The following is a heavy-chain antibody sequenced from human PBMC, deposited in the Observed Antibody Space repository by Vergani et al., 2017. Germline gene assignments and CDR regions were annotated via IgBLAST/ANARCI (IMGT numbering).Heavy chain of an antibody. Sequence: QLQLQESGPGLVKPSETLSLTCTVSGGSISSSSYYWGWIRQPPGKGLEWIGSIYYSGSTNYNPSLKSRVTISVDTSKNQFSLKLSSVTAADTAVYYCARGPYHLPSQYCSGGSCYWEPEYYFDYWGQGTLVTVSS. CDR3: ARGPYHLPSQYCSGGSCYWEPEYYFDY. CDR1: GGSISSSSYY. CDR2: IYYSGST. D-gene: IGHD2-15*01. J-gene: IGHJ4*02. V-gene: IGHV4-39*07.